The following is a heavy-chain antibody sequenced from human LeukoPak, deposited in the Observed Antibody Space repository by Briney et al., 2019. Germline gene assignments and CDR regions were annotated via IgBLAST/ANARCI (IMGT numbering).Heavy chain of an antibody. D-gene: IGHD1-26*01. CDR2: IYYSGST. CDR3: ARAPPIVGATGGYFDY. Sequence: SETLSLTCTVSGGSISSSSYYWGWIRQPPGKGLEWIGSIYYSGSTYYNPSLKSRVTISVDTSKNQFSLKLSSVTAADTAVYYCARAPPIVGATGGYFDYWGQGTLVTVSS. J-gene: IGHJ4*02. V-gene: IGHV4-39*07. CDR1: GGSISSSSYY.